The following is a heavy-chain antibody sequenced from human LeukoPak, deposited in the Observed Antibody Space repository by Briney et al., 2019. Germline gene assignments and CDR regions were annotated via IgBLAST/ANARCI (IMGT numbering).Heavy chain of an antibody. D-gene: IGHD5-12*01. CDR1: GGSISSYY. CDR3: AREDIVALTLDY. CDR2: IYYSGST. V-gene: IGHV4-59*12. Sequence: SETLSLTCTVSGGSISSYYWSWIRQPPGKGLEWIGYIYYSGSTNYNPSLKSRVTISVDTSKNQFSLKLGSVTAADTAVYYCAREDIVALTLDYWGQGTLVTVSS. J-gene: IGHJ4*02.